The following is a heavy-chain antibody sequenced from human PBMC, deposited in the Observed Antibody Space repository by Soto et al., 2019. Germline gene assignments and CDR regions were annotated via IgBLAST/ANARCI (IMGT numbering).Heavy chain of an antibody. V-gene: IGHV3-23*01. CDR2: IIGRGDRT. Sequence: EVQLLESGGGLVQPGGSLRLSCAASGFAFTDFSMTWVRQAPGKGLEWVSGIIGRGDRTYYADSVKGRFTVSRDNTKNMLYLQMNSLRAEDSAVYYCAKVLDNSWAGRGFGDDYWGQGTLVTVYS. CDR3: AKVLDNSWAGRGFGDDY. J-gene: IGHJ4*02. D-gene: IGHD3-10*01. CDR1: GFAFTDFS.